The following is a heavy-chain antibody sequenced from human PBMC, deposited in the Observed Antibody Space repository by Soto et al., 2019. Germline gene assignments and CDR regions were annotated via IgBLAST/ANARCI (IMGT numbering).Heavy chain of an antibody. D-gene: IGHD5-18*01. CDR2: ISYDGSNK. CDR1: GFTFSSYG. CDR3: AKDDKWIQLWVDY. V-gene: IGHV3-30*18. J-gene: IGHJ4*02. Sequence: PGGSLRLSCAASGFTFSSYGMHWVRQAPGKGLEWVAVISYDGSNKYYADSVKGRFTISRDNSKNTLYLQMNSLRAEDTAVYYCAKDDKWIQLWVDYWGQGTLVTVSS.